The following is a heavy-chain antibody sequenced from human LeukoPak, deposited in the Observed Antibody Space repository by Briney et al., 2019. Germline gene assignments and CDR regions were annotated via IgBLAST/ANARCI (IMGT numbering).Heavy chain of an antibody. CDR2: INHSGST. CDR1: GGSFSGYY. Sequence: SETLSLTCAVYGGSFSGYYWSWIRQPPGKGLEWIGEINHSGSTNYNPSLKSRVTISVDTSRNQFSLKLSSVTAADTAVYYCARGNAAAGPNYDYWGQGTLVTVSS. J-gene: IGHJ4*02. D-gene: IGHD6-13*01. CDR3: ARGNAAAGPNYDY. V-gene: IGHV4-34*01.